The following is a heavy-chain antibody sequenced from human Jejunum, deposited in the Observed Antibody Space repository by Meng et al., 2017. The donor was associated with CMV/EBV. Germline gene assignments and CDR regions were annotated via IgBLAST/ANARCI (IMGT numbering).Heavy chain of an antibody. V-gene: IGHV3-23*01. Sequence: FRSPALYWVRQAPGKGLAWVSGTSSRGGTTYYADSVKGRFTISRDNAKDTVYLEMNSLRAEDTAVYYCAKAPATSDIAARHFDYWGQGTLVTVSS. CDR2: TSSRGGTT. CDR3: AKAPATSDIAARHFDY. CDR1: FRSPA. J-gene: IGHJ4*02. D-gene: IGHD6-6*01.